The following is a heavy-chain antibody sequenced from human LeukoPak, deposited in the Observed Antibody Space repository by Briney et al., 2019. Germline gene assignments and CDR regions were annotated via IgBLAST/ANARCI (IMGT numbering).Heavy chain of an antibody. CDR3: ARIYDSSGYYYDDAFDI. CDR1: GFTVSSNY. V-gene: IGHV3-66*01. Sequence: GGSLRLSCAASGFTVSSNYMSWVRQAPGKGLEWVSVIYSGGSTYYADSVKGRFTISRDNSKNTLYLQMNSLRAEDTAVYYCARIYDSSGYYYDDAFDIWGQGTMVTVSS. J-gene: IGHJ3*02. D-gene: IGHD3-22*01. CDR2: IYSGGST.